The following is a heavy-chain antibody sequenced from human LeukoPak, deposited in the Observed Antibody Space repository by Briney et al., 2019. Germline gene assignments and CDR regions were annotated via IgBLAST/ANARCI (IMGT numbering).Heavy chain of an antibody. V-gene: IGHV3-7*01. CDR3: VRDNSPIDY. D-gene: IGHD4-11*01. Sequence: GGSLRLSCAASGFTFNNYWMSWVRQAPGKGLEWVANVGRDGSEKYYVDSVKGRVTISRDNTKNSLYLQMNSLRAEDTAVYYCVRDNSPIDYWGQGTLVIVSS. J-gene: IGHJ4*02. CDR2: VGRDGSEK. CDR1: GFTFNNYW.